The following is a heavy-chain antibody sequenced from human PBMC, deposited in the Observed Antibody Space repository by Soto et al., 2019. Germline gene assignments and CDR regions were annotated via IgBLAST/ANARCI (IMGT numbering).Heavy chain of an antibody. Sequence: QITLKESGPTLVKPTQTLTLTCTFSGFSLSGGGVGVAWIRQPPGKALEWLALIYWNDDKRYRPSLKSRLTISKDTSKTQVVLTMTNVDPVDTATYYCAQRVDFSSAYNYWGQGTLVIVSS. CDR1: GFSLSGGGVG. J-gene: IGHJ4*02. V-gene: IGHV2-5*01. CDR3: AQRVDFSSAYNY. CDR2: IYWNDDK. D-gene: IGHD3-3*01.